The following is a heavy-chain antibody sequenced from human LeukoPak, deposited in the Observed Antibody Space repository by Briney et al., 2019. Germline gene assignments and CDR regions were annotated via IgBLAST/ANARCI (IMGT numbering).Heavy chain of an antibody. CDR1: GGSFSGYY. CDR3: ARGSPSSIAARRYYYYYGMDV. CDR2: INHSGST. V-gene: IGHV4-34*01. J-gene: IGHJ6*01. Sequence: PETLSLTRALYGGSFSGYYWRWLRQPPGKGLEWVGEINHSGSTNYNPSLKSRVTISVDTSKNQFSLKLSCVTAADTAVYYCARGSPSSIAARRYYYYYGMDVWGQGTTVTVSS. D-gene: IGHD6-6*01.